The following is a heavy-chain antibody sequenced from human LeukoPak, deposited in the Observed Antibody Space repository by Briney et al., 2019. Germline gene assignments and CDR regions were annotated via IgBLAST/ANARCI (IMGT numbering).Heavy chain of an antibody. J-gene: IGHJ4*02. CDR3: AREGSGWYKNYFDY. D-gene: IGHD6-19*01. Sequence: GGSLRLSCAASGFTFSSYAMSWVRQAPGKGLEWVSAISGSGGSTYYADSVKGRFTISRDNAKNTLYLQMNSLRAEDTAVYYCAREGSGWYKNYFDYWGQGTLVTVSS. V-gene: IGHV3-23*01. CDR2: ISGSGGST. CDR1: GFTFSSYA.